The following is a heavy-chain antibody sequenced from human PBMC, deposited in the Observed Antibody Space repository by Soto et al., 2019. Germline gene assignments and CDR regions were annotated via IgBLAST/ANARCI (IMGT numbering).Heavy chain of an antibody. J-gene: IGHJ4*01. CDR2: IYYRGST. CDR1: GDSISSSSYY. D-gene: IGHD5-18*01. CDR3: AIQDAWIQLSSPNHFAY. V-gene: IGHV4-39*01. Sequence: TLSLTFTVYGDSISSSSYYWGWIRQPPGKGLEWIGSIYYRGSTYYNPSLKSRVTISLDTSKNQFSLKLSSVTAADTAVYYCAIQDAWIQLSSPNHFAYWGHGTRGTV.